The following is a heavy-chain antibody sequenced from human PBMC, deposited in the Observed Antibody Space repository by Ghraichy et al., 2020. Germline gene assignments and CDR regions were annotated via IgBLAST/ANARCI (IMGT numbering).Heavy chain of an antibody. CDR2: INAGNGNT. D-gene: IGHD6-13*01. J-gene: IGHJ4*02. CDR3: AREAGIAASGTFDY. V-gene: IGHV1-3*01. Sequence: ASVKVSCKASGYTFTSYAMHWVRQAPGQRLEWMGWINAGNGNTKYSQKFQGRVTITRDTSASTAYMELSSLRSEDTAVYYCAREAGIAASGTFDYWGQGTLVTVSS. CDR1: GYTFTSYA.